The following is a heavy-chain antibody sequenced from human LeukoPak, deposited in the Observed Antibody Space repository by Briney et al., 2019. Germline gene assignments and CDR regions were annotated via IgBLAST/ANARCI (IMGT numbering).Heavy chain of an antibody. Sequence: PGGSLRLSCAASGFTFTSYAMSWIRQAPGKGLEWVSAISGGAEDTYYPDSVKGRFTISRDKSKNTLYLQMNSLRAEDTAVYYCAKGAYDYIEIAYFDYWGQGSLVTVSS. V-gene: IGHV3-23*01. CDR2: ISGGAEDT. J-gene: IGHJ4*02. CDR3: AKGAYDYIEIAYFDY. CDR1: GFTFTSYA. D-gene: IGHD5-12*01.